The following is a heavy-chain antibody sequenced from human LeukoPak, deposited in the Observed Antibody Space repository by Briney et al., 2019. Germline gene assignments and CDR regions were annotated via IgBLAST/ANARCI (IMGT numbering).Heavy chain of an antibody. CDR3: ARASYSSGYYYDYYYYGMDV. J-gene: IGHJ6*02. D-gene: IGHD3-22*01. CDR1: GFTFSSYS. CDR2: ISSSSSYI. Sequence: GGSLRLSCAASGFTFSSYSTNWVRQAPGKGLEWVSSISSSSSYIYYADSVKGRFTISRDNAKNTLYLQMNSLRAEDTAVYYCARASYSSGYYYDYYYYGMDVWGQGTTVTVSS. V-gene: IGHV3-21*04.